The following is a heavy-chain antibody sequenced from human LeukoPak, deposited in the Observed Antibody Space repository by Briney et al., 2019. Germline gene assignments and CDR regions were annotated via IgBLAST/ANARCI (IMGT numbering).Heavy chain of an antibody. D-gene: IGHD3-22*01. CDR1: GYSISSGYY. J-gene: IGHJ3*02. CDR2: IYHSGST. CDR3: ARCYYYDSSGYLFPCAFDI. V-gene: IGHV4-38-2*02. Sequence: SETLSLTCTVSGYSISSGYYWGWIRQPPGKGLEWIGSIYHSGSTYYNPSLKSRVTISVDTSKNQFSLKLSSVTAADTAVYYCARCYYYDSSGYLFPCAFDIWGQGTMVTVSS.